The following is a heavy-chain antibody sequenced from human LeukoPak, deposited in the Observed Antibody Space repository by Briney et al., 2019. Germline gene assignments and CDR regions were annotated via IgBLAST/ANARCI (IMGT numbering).Heavy chain of an antibody. J-gene: IGHJ4*02. D-gene: IGHD3-10*01. Sequence: GGSLRLSCAASGFTFSSYGMHWVRQAPGKGLEWVAVISYDGSNKYYADSVKGRFTISRDNSKNTLYLQMNSLRAEDTAVYYCAKALWSFSYFDYWGQGTLVTVSS. CDR2: ISYDGSNK. V-gene: IGHV3-30*18. CDR1: GFTFSSYG. CDR3: AKALWSFSYFDY.